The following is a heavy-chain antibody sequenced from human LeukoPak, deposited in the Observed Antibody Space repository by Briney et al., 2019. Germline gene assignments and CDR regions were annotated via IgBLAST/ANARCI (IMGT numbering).Heavy chain of an antibody. D-gene: IGHD6-6*01. J-gene: IGHJ6*03. CDR2: TYYRSKWYN. V-gene: IGHV6-1*01. CDR3: ARELSIAARLRSQTAYYYYYYMDV. Sequence: SQTLSLTCAISGDSVSSNSAAWNWIRQSPSRGLEWLGRTYYRSKWYNDYAVSVKSRITINPDTSKNQFSLQLNSVTPEDTAVYYCARELSIAARLRSQTAYYYYYYMDVWGKGTTVTVSS. CDR1: GDSVSSNSAA.